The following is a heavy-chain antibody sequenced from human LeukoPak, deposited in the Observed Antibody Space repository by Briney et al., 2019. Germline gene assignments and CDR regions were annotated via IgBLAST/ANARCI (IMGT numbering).Heavy chain of an antibody. V-gene: IGHV1-18*04. D-gene: IGHD2-2*01. J-gene: IGHJ4*02. Sequence: ASVKVSCKASGYTFIGYYVHWVRQAPGQGLEWMGWISAYNGNTNYAQKLQGRVTMTTDTSTSTAYMELRSLRSDDTAVYYCASGLRYQPDYWGQGTLVTVSS. CDR3: ASGLRYQPDY. CDR1: GYTFIGYY. CDR2: ISAYNGNT.